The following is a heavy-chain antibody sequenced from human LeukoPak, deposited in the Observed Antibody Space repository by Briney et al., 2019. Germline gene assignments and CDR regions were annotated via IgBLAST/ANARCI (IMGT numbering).Heavy chain of an antibody. CDR3: ARSSSWYYFDY. CDR1: GGSFSGYY. V-gene: IGHV4-34*01. CDR2: INHSGST. J-gene: IGHJ4*02. D-gene: IGHD6-13*01. Sequence: PSETLSLTCAVYGGSFSGYYRSWIRQPPGKGLEWIGEINHSGSTNYNPSLKSRVTISVDTSKNQFSLKLSSVTAADTAVYYCARSSSWYYFDYWGQGTLVTVSS.